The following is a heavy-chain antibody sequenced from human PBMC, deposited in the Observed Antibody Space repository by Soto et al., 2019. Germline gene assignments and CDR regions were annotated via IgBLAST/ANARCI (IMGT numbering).Heavy chain of an antibody. J-gene: IGHJ4*02. V-gene: IGHV4-39*01. CDR3: ARRDYYDSSGYYLPAYYFDY. CDR1: GGSISSSSYY. D-gene: IGHD3-22*01. Sequence: QLQLQESGPGLVKPSETLSLTCTVSGGSISSSSYYWGWIRQPPGKGLEWIGSIYYSGSTYYNPSLNSRVTISVDTSKNQFSLKLSSVTAADTAVYYCARRDYYDSSGYYLPAYYFDYWGQGTLVTVSS. CDR2: IYYSGST.